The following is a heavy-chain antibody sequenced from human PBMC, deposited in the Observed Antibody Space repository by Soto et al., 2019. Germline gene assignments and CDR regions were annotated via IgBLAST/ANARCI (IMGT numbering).Heavy chain of an antibody. D-gene: IGHD1-26*01. J-gene: IGHJ6*02. V-gene: IGHV4-59*11. CDR3: ARGGGATSYYYYGMDV. CDR1: GDISGHY. Sequence: PSETLSLTCTVSGDISGHYWSGIRQPPGKGLEWIGCIHYSGSTHYNPSLMSRVTISLDTSKNQFSLTLTSVIAADTAVYYCARGGGATSYYYYGMDVWGQGTTVTVSS. CDR2: IHYSGST.